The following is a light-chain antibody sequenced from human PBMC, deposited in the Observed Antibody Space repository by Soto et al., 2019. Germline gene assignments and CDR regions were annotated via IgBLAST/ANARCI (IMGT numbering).Light chain of an antibody. Sequence: DIQMTQSPSTLSASVGDRVTITCRASQSISSWLAWYQQKPGKAPNLLIYKASSLESGVPSRFSGSGSGTDFTLTISRLEPEDFAVYYCQQYGSSPRTFGQGTKVDIK. CDR2: KAS. J-gene: IGKJ1*01. V-gene: IGKV1-5*03. CDR3: QQYGSSPRT. CDR1: QSISSW.